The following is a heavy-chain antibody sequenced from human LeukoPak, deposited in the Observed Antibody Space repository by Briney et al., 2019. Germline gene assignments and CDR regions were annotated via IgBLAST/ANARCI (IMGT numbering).Heavy chain of an antibody. CDR3: ARRAGAYSHPYDY. V-gene: IGHV3-53*01. D-gene: IGHD4/OR15-4a*01. CDR2: IYSDNT. Sequence: GGSLRLSCTVSGFTVSTNSMSWVRQAPGKGLEWVPFIYSDNTHYSDSVKGRFTISRDNSKNTLYLQMNSLRAEDTAVYYCARRAGAYSHPYDYWGQGTLVTVSS. CDR1: GFTVSTNS. J-gene: IGHJ4*02.